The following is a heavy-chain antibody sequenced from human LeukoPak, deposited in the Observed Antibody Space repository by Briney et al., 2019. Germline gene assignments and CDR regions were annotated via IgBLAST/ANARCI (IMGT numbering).Heavy chain of an antibody. V-gene: IGHV3-21*06. CDR2: ISSSSSYI. D-gene: IGHD3-10*01. CDR1: GFSFSTYS. CDR3: AILGEYDSGSGEEYSYMDV. Sequence: GGSLRLSCAASGFSFSTYSLNWVRQAPGKGLEWVSSISSSSSYIYYADSVKGRFIISRDNAKNSLSLQMNSLRAEDTAVFYCAILGEYDSGSGEEYSYMDVWGTGTTVTVSS. J-gene: IGHJ6*03.